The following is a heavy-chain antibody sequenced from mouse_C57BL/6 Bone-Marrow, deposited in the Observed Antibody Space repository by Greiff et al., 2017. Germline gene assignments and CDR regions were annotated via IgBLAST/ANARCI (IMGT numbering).Heavy chain of an antibody. J-gene: IGHJ1*03. V-gene: IGHV1-55*01. D-gene: IGHD2-3*01. CDR2: IYPGSGST. Sequence: VQLQQPGAELVKPGASVKMSCKASGYAFTSYWITWVKQRPGQGLEWIGDIYPGSGSTNYNEKFKSKATLTVDTSSSTAYMQLSSLTSEDSAVYYGAAHDHWYFDVWGTGTTVTVSS. CDR1: GYAFTSYW. CDR3: AAHDHWYFDV.